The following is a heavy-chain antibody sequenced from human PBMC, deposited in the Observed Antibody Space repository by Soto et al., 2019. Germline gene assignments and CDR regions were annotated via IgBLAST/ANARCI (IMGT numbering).Heavy chain of an antibody. CDR2: IGGSGGST. CDR1: GFAFSSYA. J-gene: IGHJ4*02. V-gene: IGHV3-23*01. CDR3: AKVSADSGGYYWDRIDY. D-gene: IGHD3-22*01. Sequence: EVQLFESGGGLVQPGGSLRLSCAASGFAFSSYAMSWVRQAPGKGLEWVSVIGGSGGSTYYADSVKGRFTVSRDNSKKTMSLQMNSLRAEDTAVYYCAKVSADSGGYYWDRIDYWGQGTLVTVSS.